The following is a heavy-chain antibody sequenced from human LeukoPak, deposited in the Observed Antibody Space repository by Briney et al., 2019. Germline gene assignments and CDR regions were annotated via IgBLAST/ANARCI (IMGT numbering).Heavy chain of an antibody. CDR2: IYYGGST. D-gene: IGHD3-10*01. Sequence: SETLSLTCTVSGGSISSSGYYWDWIRQPPGKGLEWIGNIYYGGSTYYNPSLESRVTISVDTSKNQFFLKLSSVTAADTAVYYCARGRGSGSYSRPLYYYYMDVWGKGTTVTVSS. CDR3: ARGRGSGSYSRPLYYYYMDV. J-gene: IGHJ6*03. CDR1: GGSISSSGYY. V-gene: IGHV4-39*07.